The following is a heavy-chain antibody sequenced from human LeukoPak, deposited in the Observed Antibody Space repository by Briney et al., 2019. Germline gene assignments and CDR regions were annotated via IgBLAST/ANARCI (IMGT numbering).Heavy chain of an antibody. J-gene: IGHJ5*02. CDR3: ARGFRGSYDWFDP. CDR2: IYHSGST. D-gene: IGHD1-26*01. Sequence: SETLSLTCTVSGYSISSGYYWGWIRQPPGKGLEWIGSIYHSGSTYYNPSLKSRVTISVDTSKNQFSLKLSSVTAADTAVYYCARGFRGSYDWFDPWGQGTLVTVSS. V-gene: IGHV4-38-2*02. CDR1: GYSISSGYY.